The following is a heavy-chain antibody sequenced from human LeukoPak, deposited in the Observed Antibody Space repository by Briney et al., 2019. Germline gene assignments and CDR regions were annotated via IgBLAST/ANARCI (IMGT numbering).Heavy chain of an antibody. J-gene: IGHJ4*02. Sequence: GGSLRSSCKTSGSTSIGITRNGFRQAPGKGLAWVSSISSSSSDIYYADSVKGRFTIFRDNAKNSVYLQMNSLRAEDTAVYYCARAMAVPANNDYWGQGTLVTVSS. CDR3: ARAMAVPANNDY. CDR2: ISSSSSDI. V-gene: IGHV3-21*01. D-gene: IGHD5-24*01. CDR1: GSTSIGIT.